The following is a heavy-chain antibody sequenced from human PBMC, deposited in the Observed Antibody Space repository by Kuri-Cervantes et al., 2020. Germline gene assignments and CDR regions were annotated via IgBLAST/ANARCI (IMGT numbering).Heavy chain of an antibody. J-gene: IGHJ6*02. CDR2: INPSGGST. D-gene: IGHD3-22*01. V-gene: IGHV1-46*01. CDR3: ARDPLSHYYDSSGQSHGPGMDV. CDR1: GYTFTSYY. Sequence: ASVKVSCKASGYTFTSYYMHWVRQAPGQGLEWMGIINPSGGSTSYAQKLQGRVTMTRDTSTSTVYMELSSLRSEDTAVYYCARDPLSHYYDSSGQSHGPGMDVWSQGTTVTVSS.